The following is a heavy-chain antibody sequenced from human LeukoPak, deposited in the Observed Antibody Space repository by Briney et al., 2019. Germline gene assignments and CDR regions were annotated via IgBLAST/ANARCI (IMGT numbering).Heavy chain of an antibody. CDR2: TYWDDDK. CDR3: ARREVKLDYFDF. Sequence: SGPTLVNPTQTLTLTCTFSGFSLSTSRVGVGWIRQPPGKALEWLALTYWDDDKRYSPYLKSRLTITKDTSKNQVVLIMTNMDPMDTATYYCARREVKLDYFDFWGQGTLVTVSS. J-gene: IGHJ4*02. CDR1: GFSLSTSRVG. V-gene: IGHV2-5*02. D-gene: IGHD1-1*01.